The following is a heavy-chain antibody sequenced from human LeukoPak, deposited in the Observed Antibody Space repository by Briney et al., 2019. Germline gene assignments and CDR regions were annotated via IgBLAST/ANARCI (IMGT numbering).Heavy chain of an antibody. CDR2: ISGSGGST. CDR1: GFTFSSYG. D-gene: IGHD6-19*01. Sequence: GGSLRLSCAASGFTFSSYGMSWVRQAPGKGLEWVSAISGSGGSTYYADSVKGRFTISRDNSKNTLYLQMNSLRAEDTAVYYCARSGSDWYYYYGMDVWGQGTTVTVS. V-gene: IGHV3-23*01. CDR3: ARSGSDWYYYYGMDV. J-gene: IGHJ6*02.